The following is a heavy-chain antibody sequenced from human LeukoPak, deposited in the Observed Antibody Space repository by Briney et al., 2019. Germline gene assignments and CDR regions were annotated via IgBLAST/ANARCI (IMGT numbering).Heavy chain of an antibody. Sequence: PGGSLRLSCAASGFTFSSYAMSWVRDAPGKGLEWVSAISGSGGSTYYADSVKGRFTISRDNSKTTLYLQMNSPRAEDTAVYYCAKVSPAVAGSIDYWGQGTLVTVSP. CDR2: ISGSGGST. V-gene: IGHV3-23*01. CDR1: GFTFSSYA. J-gene: IGHJ4*02. CDR3: AKVSPAVAGSIDY. D-gene: IGHD6-19*01.